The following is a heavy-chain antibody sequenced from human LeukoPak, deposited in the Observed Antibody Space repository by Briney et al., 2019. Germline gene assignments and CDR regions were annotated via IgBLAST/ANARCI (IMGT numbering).Heavy chain of an antibody. CDR1: GFTFDDYA. J-gene: IGHJ4*02. V-gene: IGHV3-9*01. CDR3: AKGLTVTTAFFDY. D-gene: IGHD4-17*01. Sequence: PGGSLRLSCAASGFTFDDYAMHWVRQAPGKGLEWVSGISWNSGSIGYADSVKGRFTISRDNAKNSLYLQMNSLRAEDTALYYCAKGLTVTTAFFDYWGQGTLVTVSS. CDR2: ISWNSGSI.